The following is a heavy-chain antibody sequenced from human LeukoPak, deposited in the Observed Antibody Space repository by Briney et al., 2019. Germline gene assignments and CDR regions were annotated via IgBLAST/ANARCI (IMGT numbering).Heavy chain of an antibody. CDR1: GFTVSSNY. V-gene: IGHV3-53*01. CDR2: IYSGGST. Sequence: GGSLRLSCAASGFTVSSNYMSWVRQAPGKGLEWVSVIYSGGSTYYADSVKGRFTISRDNSKNTLYLQMNSLRAEDTAVYYCARDFLSYDSSGYSGYWGQGTLVTVSS. CDR3: ARDFLSYDSSGYSGY. D-gene: IGHD3-22*01. J-gene: IGHJ4*02.